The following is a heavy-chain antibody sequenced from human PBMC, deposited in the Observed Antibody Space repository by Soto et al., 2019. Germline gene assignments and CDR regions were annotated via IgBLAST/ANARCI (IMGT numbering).Heavy chain of an antibody. V-gene: IGHV3-66*01. J-gene: IGHJ6*03. CDR2: IYSGGST. Sequence: GGSLRLSCAASGFTVSSNYMSWVRQAPGKGLEWVSVIYSGGSTYYADSVKGRFTISRDNSKNTLYLQMNSLRAEDTAVYYCARELTTVTRAYYMDVWGKGTTVTVSS. CDR1: GFTVSSNY. CDR3: ARELTTVTRAYYMDV. D-gene: IGHD4-17*01.